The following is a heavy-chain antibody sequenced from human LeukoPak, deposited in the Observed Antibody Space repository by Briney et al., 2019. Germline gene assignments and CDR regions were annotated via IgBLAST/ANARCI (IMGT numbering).Heavy chain of an antibody. CDR1: GYIFTSYW. CDR2: IYPGDSDT. CDR3: ARGFGSTWLEY. J-gene: IGHJ1*01. Sequence: GESLKISCQGSGYIFTSYWIGWVRQVPGKGLEWMGIIYPGDSDTRYSPSFQGQVTISADKSLTTAYLQWSSLKASDTAMYYCARGFGSTWLEYWGQGTLVTVSS. V-gene: IGHV5-51*01. D-gene: IGHD6-13*01.